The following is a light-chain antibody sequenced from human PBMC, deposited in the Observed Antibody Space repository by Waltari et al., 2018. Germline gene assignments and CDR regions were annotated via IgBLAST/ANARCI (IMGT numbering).Light chain of an antibody. J-gene: IGLJ3*02. CDR2: EVT. Sequence: SALTQPASVSGSLGQSITISCSGSTSDVGSGNLVSWYQQFPRTVPKLIIYEVTKRPSGVSSRFSGSKAGNMASLTSSGFQPEDEADYYCCSYRIGSTPGVFGGGTKVTVL. V-gene: IGLV2-23*02. CDR1: TSDVGSGNL. CDR3: CSYRIGSTPGV.